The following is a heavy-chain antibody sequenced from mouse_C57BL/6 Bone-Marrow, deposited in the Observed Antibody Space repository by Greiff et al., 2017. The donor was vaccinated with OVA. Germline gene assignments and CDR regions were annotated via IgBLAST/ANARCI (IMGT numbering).Heavy chain of an antibody. CDR3: TREGNYYAMDY. J-gene: IGHJ4*01. CDR1: GYTFTDYY. CDR2: INPNNGGT. Sequence: VQLQQSGPELVKPGASVKISCKASGYTFTDYYMNWVKQSHGKSLEWIGDINPNNGGTSYNQKFKGKATLTVDKSSSTAYMELRSLTSEDSAVYYCTREGNYYAMDYWGQGTSVTVSS. V-gene: IGHV1-26*01.